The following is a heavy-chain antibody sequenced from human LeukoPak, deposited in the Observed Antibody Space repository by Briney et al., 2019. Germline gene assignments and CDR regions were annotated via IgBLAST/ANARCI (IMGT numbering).Heavy chain of an antibody. CDR1: GFTFSSSW. Sequence: GGSLRLSCAASGFTFSSSWMSWVRQAPGKGLEWVANIKEDESEQYYVDSVKGRFTISRDNAKNSLYMQMNSLRAEDTAVYYCARDLRSGYDFWSGYYYYFDYWGQGTLVTVSS. D-gene: IGHD3-3*01. CDR2: IKEDESEQ. J-gene: IGHJ4*02. CDR3: ARDLRSGYDFWSGYYYYFDY. V-gene: IGHV3-7*01.